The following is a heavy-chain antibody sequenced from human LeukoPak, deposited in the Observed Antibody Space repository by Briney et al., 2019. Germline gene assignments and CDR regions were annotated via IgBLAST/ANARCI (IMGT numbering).Heavy chain of an antibody. V-gene: IGHV6-1*01. CDR3: ARESYDSSGYFKGRVDY. CDR2: TYYRSKWYN. CDR1: GDSVSSNSAA. Sequence: SQTLSLTCAISGDSVSSNSAAWDWIRPSPSRGLEWLGRTYYRSKWYNDYAVSVKSRITINPDTSKNQFSQQLNSVTPEDTAVYYCARESYDSSGYFKGRVDYWGQGTLVTVSS. J-gene: IGHJ4*02. D-gene: IGHD3-22*01.